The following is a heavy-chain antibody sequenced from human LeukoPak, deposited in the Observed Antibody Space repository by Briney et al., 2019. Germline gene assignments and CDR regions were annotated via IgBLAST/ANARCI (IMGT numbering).Heavy chain of an antibody. CDR3: AKCSTSAYTTGWCNWIDP. Sequence: GGSLRLSCVASGFTFTSDAMNWVRQAPGKGLEWVSSTVSRGTTQYADSVKGRFTVSRDTSKNTLYLQMNSLRAGDTAVYYCAKCSTSAYTTGWCNWIDPWGQGTLVTVSS. V-gene: IGHV3-23*01. J-gene: IGHJ5*02. CDR1: GFTFTSDA. D-gene: IGHD6-19*01. CDR2: TVSRGTT.